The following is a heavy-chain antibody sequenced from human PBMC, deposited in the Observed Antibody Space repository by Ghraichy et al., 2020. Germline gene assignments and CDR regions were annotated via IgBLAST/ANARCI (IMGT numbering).Heavy chain of an antibody. Sequence: GSLRLSCAVYGGSFSGYYWNWIRQPPGKGLEWIWEITHSGSTNYNPSLKRRVTISVDTSKNQFSLRLSSGTGADTAVYFCARTRHDFWSGDRVYYMDVWGTGTTGTVSS. V-gene: IGHV4-34*01. J-gene: IGHJ6*03. D-gene: IGHD3-3*01. CDR1: GGSFSGYY. CDR3: ARTRHDFWSGDRVYYMDV. CDR2: ITHSGST.